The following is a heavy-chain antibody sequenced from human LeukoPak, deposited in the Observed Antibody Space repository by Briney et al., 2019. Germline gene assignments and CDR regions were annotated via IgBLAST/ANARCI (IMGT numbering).Heavy chain of an antibody. D-gene: IGHD1-1*01. CDR1: GFIFSSYV. V-gene: IGHV3-23*01. J-gene: IGHJ5*02. Sequence: PGGSLRLSCGASGFIFSSYVMSWVRQAPGKGLEWVSAIVGSGGSTYYADSVKGRFTVSRDNSKNTLYLQMNSLRAEDTAVYYCAKDLLGRWVTGNWNPHPWGQGTLVTVSS. CDR2: IVGSGGST. CDR3: AKDLLGRWVTGNWNPHP.